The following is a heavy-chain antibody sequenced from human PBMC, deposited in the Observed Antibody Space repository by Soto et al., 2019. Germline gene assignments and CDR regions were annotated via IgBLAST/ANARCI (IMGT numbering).Heavy chain of an antibody. D-gene: IGHD6-19*01. CDR2: INPNSGGT. CDR1: GYAFTGYY. Sequence: ASVKVSCKASGYAFTGYYMHWVRQAPGQGLEWMGWINPNSGGTNYAQKFQGWVTMTRDTSISTAYMELSRLRSDDTAVYYCAKEVAGRYYSGMDVWGQGTTVTVSS. J-gene: IGHJ6*02. CDR3: AKEVAGRYYSGMDV. V-gene: IGHV1-2*04.